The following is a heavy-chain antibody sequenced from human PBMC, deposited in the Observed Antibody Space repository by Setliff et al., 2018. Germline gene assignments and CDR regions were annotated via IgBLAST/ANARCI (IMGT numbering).Heavy chain of an antibody. V-gene: IGHV1-18*01. CDR2: IITNTGKT. Sequence: RASVKVSCKASGYTFSTYGLHWVRQAPGQGPEWMGMIITNTGKTSYAQKFQGRVTMTTDTSTGTGYMELRSLRSDDTAVYFCARFGGSCSSSSCYASDLWGQGTMVTVSS. J-gene: IGHJ3*01. CDR3: ARFGGSCSSSSCYASDL. D-gene: IGHD2-2*01. CDR1: GYTFSTYG.